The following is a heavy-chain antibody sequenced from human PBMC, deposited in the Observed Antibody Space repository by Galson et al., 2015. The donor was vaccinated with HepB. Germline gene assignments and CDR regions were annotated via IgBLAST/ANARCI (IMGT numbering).Heavy chain of an antibody. V-gene: IGHV3-74*01. CDR2: IDRDGRIT. J-gene: IGHJ4*02. D-gene: IGHD5-24*01. Sequence: SLRLSCAASGLPFSGYWMDWVRQSQGRGLVWVSRIDRDGRITGYAESVKGRFTISRDNANNMLHLQMNSLRVEDTAVYYCVRSQDGYNFWGRGTLVTVSS. CDR3: VRSQDGYNF. CDR1: GLPFSGYW.